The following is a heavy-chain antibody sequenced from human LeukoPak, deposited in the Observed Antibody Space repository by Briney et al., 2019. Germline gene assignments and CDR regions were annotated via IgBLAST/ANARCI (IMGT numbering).Heavy chain of an antibody. CDR3: ARGRSYDYVWGTHRFSGAYFDH. CDR2: INHDGIT. J-gene: IGHJ4*02. D-gene: IGHD3-16*02. Sequence: SETLSLTCGVYGGSFNGYHWTWIRQPPGKGLEWTGEINHDGITNYNPSLKSRVTISVDTSQKQFSLKLTSVTAADTAVYYCARGRSYDYVWGTHRFSGAYFDHWGQGTLITVSS. V-gene: IGHV4-34*01. CDR1: GGSFNGYH.